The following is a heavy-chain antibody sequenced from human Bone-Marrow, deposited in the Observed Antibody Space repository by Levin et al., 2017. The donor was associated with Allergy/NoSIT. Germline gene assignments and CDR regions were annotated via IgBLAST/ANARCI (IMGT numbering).Heavy chain of an antibody. D-gene: IGHD1-26*01. CDR1: GFTFNKYG. Sequence: SCKTSGFTFNKYGLKWVRQAPGKGLEWVASIGGSGIDSNYADSVRGRFTITRDTNMIFLQMNSLRVEDTAIYYCAKDPMWDRYNFDMDVWGQGTSVIVSS. CDR3: AKDPMWDRYNFDMDV. J-gene: IGHJ6*02. CDR2: IGGSGIDS. V-gene: IGHV3-23*01.